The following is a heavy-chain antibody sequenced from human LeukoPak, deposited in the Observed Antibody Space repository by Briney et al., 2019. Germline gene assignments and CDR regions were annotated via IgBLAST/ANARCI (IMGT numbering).Heavy chain of an antibody. V-gene: IGHV4-30-4*01. CDR1: GGSISTNDYF. J-gene: IGHJ4*02. CDR2: IHYSGIT. Sequence: SETLSLTCTVSGGSISTNDYFWSWIRQSPEKGLEWIGYIHYSGITKSNPSLESRLTLSVDTSKNQLSLRLTSVTAANTAVYYRARAPLTTATSDYFDLWGLGTLVTVSS. D-gene: IGHD4-17*01. CDR3: ARAPLTTATSDYFDL.